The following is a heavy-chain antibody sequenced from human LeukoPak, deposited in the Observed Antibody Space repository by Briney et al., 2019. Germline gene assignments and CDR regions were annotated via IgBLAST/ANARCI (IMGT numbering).Heavy chain of an antibody. CDR3: ASRIAAAGTCWDCFDY. D-gene: IGHD6-13*01. CDR1: GGSISSYY. V-gene: IGHV4-4*07. CDR2: IYTSGST. J-gene: IGHJ4*02. Sequence: SETLSLTCTVSGGSISSYYWSWIRQPAGKGLEWIGRIYTSGSTNYNPSLKSRVTMSVDTSKNQFSLKLSSVTAADTAVYYCASRIAAAGTCWDCFDYWGQGTLVTVSS.